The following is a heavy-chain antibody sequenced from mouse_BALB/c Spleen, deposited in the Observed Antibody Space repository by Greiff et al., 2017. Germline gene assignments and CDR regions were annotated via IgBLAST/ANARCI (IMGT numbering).Heavy chain of an antibody. D-gene: IGHD1-1*01. CDR2: ISDGGSYT. CDR1: GFTFSDYY. CDR3: ARGDYYGSHYFDY. V-gene: IGHV5-4*02. Sequence: EVMLVESGGGLVKPGGSLKLSCAASGFTFSDYYMYWVRQTPEKRLEWVATISDGGSYTYYPDSVKGRFTISRDNAKNNLYLQMSSLKSEDTAMYYCARGDYYGSHYFDYWGQGTTLTVSS. J-gene: IGHJ2*01.